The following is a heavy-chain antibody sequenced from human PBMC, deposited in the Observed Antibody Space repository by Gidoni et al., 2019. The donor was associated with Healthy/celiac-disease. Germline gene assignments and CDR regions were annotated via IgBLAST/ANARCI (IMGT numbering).Heavy chain of an antibody. Sequence: QLQLQESGPGLVKPSETLSLTCTVSGASISSSSYYWGWIRQPPGKGLEWIGSIYYSGSTYYNPSLKSRVTISVDTSKNQFSLKLSSVTAADTAVYYCARHLSAIAVHFDYWGQGTLVTVSS. D-gene: IGHD6-19*01. CDR1: GASISSSSYY. J-gene: IGHJ4*02. V-gene: IGHV4-39*01. CDR2: IYYSGST. CDR3: ARHLSAIAVHFDY.